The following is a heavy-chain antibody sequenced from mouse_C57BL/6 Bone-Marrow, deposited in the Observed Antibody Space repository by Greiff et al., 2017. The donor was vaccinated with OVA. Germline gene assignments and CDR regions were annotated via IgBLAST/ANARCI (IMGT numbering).Heavy chain of an antibody. Sequence: QVQLQQSGAELVKPGASVKLSCKASGYTFTSYWMHWVKQRPGQGLEWIGMIHPNSGGTNSNEKFKGKATLTVDKSSSTAYMQLSSLTSEDSAVYYCASVEGSTGGRLDYWGQGTTLTVSS. CDR2: IHPNSGGT. CDR3: ASVEGSTGGRLDY. D-gene: IGHD4-1*02. CDR1: GYTFTSYW. V-gene: IGHV1-64*01. J-gene: IGHJ2*01.